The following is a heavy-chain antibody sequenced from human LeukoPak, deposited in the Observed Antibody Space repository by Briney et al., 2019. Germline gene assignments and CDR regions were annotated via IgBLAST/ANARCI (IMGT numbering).Heavy chain of an antibody. D-gene: IGHD3-10*01. J-gene: IGHJ3*02. CDR2: IIPIFGTA. V-gene: IGHV1-69*05. CDR3: ARGGSGSYYKSAGAFDI. Sequence: VASVKVSCKASGGTFSSYAISWVRQAPGQGLEWMGGIIPIFGTANYAQKFQGRVTITTDESTSTAYMELSSLRSEDTAVYYCARGGSGSYYKSAGAFDIWGQGTMVTVSP. CDR1: GGTFSSYA.